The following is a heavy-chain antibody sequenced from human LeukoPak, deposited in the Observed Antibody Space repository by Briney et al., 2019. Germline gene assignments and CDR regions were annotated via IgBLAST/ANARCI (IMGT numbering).Heavy chain of an antibody. CDR1: GGTFSSYA. CDR3: ATESPPMTTVVTPEYYFDY. Sequence: GASVKVSCKASGGTFSSYAISWVRQAPGQGLEWMGRIIPILGIANYAQKFQGRVTITADKSTSTAYMELSSLRSEDTAVYYCATESPPMTTVVTPEYYFDYWGQGTLVTVSS. V-gene: IGHV1-69*04. J-gene: IGHJ4*02. CDR2: IIPILGIA. D-gene: IGHD4-23*01.